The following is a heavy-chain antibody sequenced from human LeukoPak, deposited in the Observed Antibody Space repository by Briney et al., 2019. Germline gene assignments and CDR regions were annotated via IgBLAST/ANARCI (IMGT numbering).Heavy chain of an antibody. CDR3: ARDRYSGYGGPRYYYGMDV. D-gene: IGHD5-12*01. J-gene: IGHJ6*02. CDR1: GFTFSIYA. Sequence: PGGSLILSCAASGFTFSIYAMGWVRQAPGKGLEWGSSISISSSYIYYEDSEKGRFTISRDNAKNSLYLQMNSLRAEDRAVYYCARDRYSGYGGPRYYYGMDVWGQGTTVTVSS. CDR2: ISISSSYI. V-gene: IGHV3-21*01.